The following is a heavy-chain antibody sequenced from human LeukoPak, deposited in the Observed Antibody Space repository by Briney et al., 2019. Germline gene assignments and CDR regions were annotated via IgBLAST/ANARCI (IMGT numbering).Heavy chain of an antibody. Sequence: SATLSLTCTVSGDSISRYHWTWIRQPPGKGLEYIGYIYSTGNTNYNPSLKSRLTISVDTSKNQFSLKLNSVTAADTAVYYCGRRFDSWGQGTLVTVSS. CDR3: GRRFDS. V-gene: IGHV4-59*08. J-gene: IGHJ4*02. CDR2: IYSTGNT. CDR1: GDSISRYH.